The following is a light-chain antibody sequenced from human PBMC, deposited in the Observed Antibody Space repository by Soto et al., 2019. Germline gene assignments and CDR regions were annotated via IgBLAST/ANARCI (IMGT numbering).Light chain of an antibody. Sequence: EIVLTQSPATLSLSPGERGTLSCRASESVTNYLAWYQQKPGQAPRLLVYDVSNRATGTPDRFSGSGPGTDFTLTISRLEPEDFAVYFCQQYRSSPPLTFGGGTKVDIK. CDR3: QQYRSSPPLT. CDR1: ESVTNY. V-gene: IGKV3-20*01. CDR2: DVS. J-gene: IGKJ4*01.